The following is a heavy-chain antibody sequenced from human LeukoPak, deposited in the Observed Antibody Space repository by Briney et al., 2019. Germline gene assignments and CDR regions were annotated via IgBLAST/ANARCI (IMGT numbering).Heavy chain of an antibody. CDR1: GFTFSSYA. V-gene: IGHV3-64D*06. CDR2: IRSNGGST. Sequence: GGSLRLSCTASGFTFSSYAMHWVRQAPGKGLEDVSAIRSNGGSTYYADSVKDRFTISRDNSKNTLYLQMSSLRTEDTAVYYCSSFDYWGQGTLVTVSS. D-gene: IGHD6-19*01. J-gene: IGHJ4*02. CDR3: SSFDY.